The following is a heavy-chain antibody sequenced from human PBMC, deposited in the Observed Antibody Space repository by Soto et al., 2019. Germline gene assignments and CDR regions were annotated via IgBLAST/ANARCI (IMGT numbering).Heavy chain of an antibody. D-gene: IGHD6-6*01. CDR1: GFTFTSSA. CDR2: ISAYSGNT. CDR3: AREASPQLEGWFDP. Sequence: ASVKVSCKASGFTFTSSAMQWVRQAPGQGLEWIGWISAYSGNTNYAQKLQGRVTMTTDTSTSTAYMELRSLRSDDTAVYYCAREASPQLEGWFDPWGQGTLVTVS. J-gene: IGHJ5*02. V-gene: IGHV1-18*01.